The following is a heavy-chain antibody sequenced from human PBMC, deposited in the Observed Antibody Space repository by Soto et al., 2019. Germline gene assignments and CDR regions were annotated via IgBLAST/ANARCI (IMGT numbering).Heavy chain of an antibody. D-gene: IGHD1-1*01. V-gene: IGHV4-31*03. CDR3: ARVPRGSGDAFDI. CDR1: GGSISSGGYY. CDR2: IYYSGST. Sequence: SETLSLTCTVSGGSISSGGYYWSWIRQHPGKGLEWIGYIYYSGSTYYNPSLKSRVTISVDTSKNQFSLKLSSVTAADTAVYYCARVPRGSGDAFDIWGQGTMVTVSS. J-gene: IGHJ3*02.